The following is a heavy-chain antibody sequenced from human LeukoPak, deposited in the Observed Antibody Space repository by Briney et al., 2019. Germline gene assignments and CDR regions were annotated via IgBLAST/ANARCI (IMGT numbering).Heavy chain of an antibody. CDR1: GYTFTSYY. D-gene: IGHD3-22*01. J-gene: IGHJ3*02. Sequence: ASVKVSCKASGYTFTSYYMHWVRQAPGRGLEWMGIINPSGGSTSYAQKFQGRVTMTRDTSTSTVYMELSSLRSEDTAVYYCARIYDSSGYYYSSDAFDIWGQGTMVTVSS. CDR2: INPSGGST. CDR3: ARIYDSSGYYYSSDAFDI. V-gene: IGHV1-46*01.